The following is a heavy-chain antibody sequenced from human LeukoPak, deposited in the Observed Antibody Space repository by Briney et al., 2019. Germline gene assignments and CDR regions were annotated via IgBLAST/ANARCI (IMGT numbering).Heavy chain of an antibody. V-gene: IGHV4-4*07. J-gene: IGHJ4*02. D-gene: IGHD3-3*02. CDR1: GGSISSYY. CDR2: IYTSGST. CDR3: AGGYRRELAFDY. Sequence: SETLSLTCTVSGGSISSYYWSWIRQPAGKGLEWIGRIYTSGSTNYNPSLKSRVTMSVDTSKNQFSLKLSSVTAADTAVYYCAGGYRRELAFDYWGQGTLVTVSS.